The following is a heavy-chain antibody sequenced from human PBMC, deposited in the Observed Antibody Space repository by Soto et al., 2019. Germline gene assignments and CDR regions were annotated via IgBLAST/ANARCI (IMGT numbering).Heavy chain of an antibody. V-gene: IGHV4-30-2*01. CDR1: GGSISSGGYS. CDR2: IYHSGST. D-gene: IGHD3-16*01. CDR3: AREGEGLRGENWFDP. Sequence: SETLSLTCAVSGGSISSGGYSWSWIRQPPGKGLEWIGYIYHSGSTYYNPSLKSRVTISVDRSKNQFSLKLSSVTAADTAVYYCAREGEGLRGENWFDPWGQGTLVTAPQ. J-gene: IGHJ5*02.